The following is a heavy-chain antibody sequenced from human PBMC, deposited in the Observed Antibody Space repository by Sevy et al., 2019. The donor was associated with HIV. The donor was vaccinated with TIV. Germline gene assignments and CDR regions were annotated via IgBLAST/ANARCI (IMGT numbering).Heavy chain of an antibody. Sequence: GGSLRLSCAASGFTFSNAWMSWVRQAPGKGLEWVGRIKSKTDGGTTDYAAPVKGRLTISRDDSKNTLYLQMNSLKPEDKAVYYCTTDILRVVCRWLQSDAFDIWGQGTMVTVSS. CDR3: TTDILRVVCRWLQSDAFDI. D-gene: IGHD2-15*01. V-gene: IGHV3-15*01. CDR2: IKSKTDGGTT. CDR1: GFTFSNAW. J-gene: IGHJ3*02.